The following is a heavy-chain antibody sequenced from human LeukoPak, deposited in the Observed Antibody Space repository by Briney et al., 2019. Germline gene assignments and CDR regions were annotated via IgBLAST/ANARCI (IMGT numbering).Heavy chain of an antibody. CDR1: GFTFSSYA. V-gene: IGHV3-64D*09. D-gene: IGHD6-13*01. CDR3: VKDLYSIAAAGGAFDI. J-gene: IGHJ3*02. Sequence: PGGSLRLSCSASGFTFSSYAMHWVRQAPGKGLEYVSAISSNGGRTYYADSVKGRFTISRDNPKNTLYLQMSSLRAEDTAVYYCVKDLYSIAAAGGAFDIWGQGTMVTVSS. CDR2: ISSNGGRT.